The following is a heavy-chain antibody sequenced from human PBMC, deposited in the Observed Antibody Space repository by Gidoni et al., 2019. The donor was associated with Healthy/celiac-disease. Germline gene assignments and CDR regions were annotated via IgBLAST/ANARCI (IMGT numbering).Heavy chain of an antibody. Sequence: EVQLVESGGGLVQPWGSLRLSCAASGFTFRSYWMHWVRQAPGKGLVWVSRINSDGSSTSYADSVKGRFTISRDNAKNTLYLQMNSLRAEDTAVYYCARGGGDYGDYGAYYYYGMDVWGQGTTVTVSS. CDR1: GFTFRSYW. CDR3: ARGGGDYGDYGAYYYYGMDV. CDR2: INSDGSST. D-gene: IGHD4-17*01. J-gene: IGHJ6*02. V-gene: IGHV3-74*01.